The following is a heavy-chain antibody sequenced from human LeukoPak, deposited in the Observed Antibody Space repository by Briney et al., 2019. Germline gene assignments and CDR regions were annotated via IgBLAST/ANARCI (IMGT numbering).Heavy chain of an antibody. D-gene: IGHD2/OR15-2a*01. CDR3: AKGNSTEYGNWYFDP. CDR2: IWYDGSNK. CDR1: GFTFSSYG. J-gene: IGHJ2*01. Sequence: PGGSLRLSCAASGFTFSSYGMHWVRQAPGKGLEWVAVIWYDGSNKYYADSVKGRFTISRDNSKNTLYLQMDSLRVEDTAVYYCAKGNSTEYGNWYFDPWGRGTLVTVSS. V-gene: IGHV3-33*03.